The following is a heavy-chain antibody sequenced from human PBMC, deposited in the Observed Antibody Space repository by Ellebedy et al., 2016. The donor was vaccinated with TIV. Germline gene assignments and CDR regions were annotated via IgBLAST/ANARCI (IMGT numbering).Heavy chain of an antibody. CDR2: INPSGAST. CDR3: ARGYDSSGYAPYYYYGMDV. V-gene: IGHV1-46*01. CDR1: GYTFTNYY. Sequence: AASVKVSCKASGYTFTNYYIQWVRQAPGQGLEWMGVINPSGASTTYAQKFQGRVTMTRDTSTSTVYMELSSLRSEDTAVYYCARGYDSSGYAPYYYYGMDVWGQGTTVTVSS. D-gene: IGHD3-22*01. J-gene: IGHJ6*02.